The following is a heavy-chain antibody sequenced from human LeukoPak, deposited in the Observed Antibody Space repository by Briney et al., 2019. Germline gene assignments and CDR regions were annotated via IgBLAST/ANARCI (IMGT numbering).Heavy chain of an antibody. CDR1: GSTFEDHA. J-gene: IGHJ6*02. Sequence: GGSLRLSCAASGSTFEDHAMNWVRQVPGKGLEWVSGINGNGGSTGYADSVKGRFTISRDNAKNSVYLQMSSLRAEDTALYYCAREGAGYRGYDYDYFYAMDVWGQGTTVTVSS. CDR3: AREGAGYRGYDYDYFYAMDV. V-gene: IGHV3-20*04. CDR2: INGNGGST. D-gene: IGHD5-12*01.